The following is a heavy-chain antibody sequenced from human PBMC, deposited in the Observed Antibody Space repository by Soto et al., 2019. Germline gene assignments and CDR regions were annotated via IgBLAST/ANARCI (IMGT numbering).Heavy chain of an antibody. Sequence: SETLSLTCSVSGGAISNYYWSWIRQPPGKGLEWIGYIYHTGSTSNNPSLKSRVTLSVDTSKNQLSLNLTSVTAADTAIYYRARSVNRGYSYGYGHWGQGTLVTVSS. J-gene: IGHJ4*02. CDR1: GGAISNYY. CDR3: ARSVNRGYSYGYGH. D-gene: IGHD5-18*01. V-gene: IGHV4-59*01. CDR2: IYHTGST.